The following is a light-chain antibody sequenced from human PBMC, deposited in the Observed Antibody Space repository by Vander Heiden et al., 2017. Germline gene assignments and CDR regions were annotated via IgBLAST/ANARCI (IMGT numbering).Light chain of an antibody. CDR1: QTVSSSS. J-gene: IGKJ4*01. CDR2: GAS. Sequence: IVLTQSPGTLSLSPGERATLSCRASQTVSSSSLAWYQQKPGQAPRLLIYGASSRATGIPDRFSGSGSGTDFTLTISRLEPEDFAVYYCQQDGSSPLTFGGGTKVEIK. CDR3: QQDGSSPLT. V-gene: IGKV3-20*01.